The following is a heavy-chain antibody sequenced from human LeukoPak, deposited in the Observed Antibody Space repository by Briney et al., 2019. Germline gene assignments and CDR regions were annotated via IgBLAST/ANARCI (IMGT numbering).Heavy chain of an antibody. CDR1: GFSFSAYW. Sequence: GGSLRLSCAASGFSFSAYWMSWVRQAPGTGLEWVANINPAGSETYYVDPVKGRFSISRDNAKNLVYLQMNSLRAEDTAVYHCARFGYVAAVDVWGQGTPVTVSS. J-gene: IGHJ4*02. CDR3: ARFGYVAAVDV. V-gene: IGHV3-7*01. CDR2: INPAGSET. D-gene: IGHD2-15*01.